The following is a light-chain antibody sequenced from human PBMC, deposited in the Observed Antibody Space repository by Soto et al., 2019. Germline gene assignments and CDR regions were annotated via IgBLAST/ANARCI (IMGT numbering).Light chain of an antibody. J-gene: IGKJ1*01. CDR2: WAS. CDR3: QQYYSTPT. V-gene: IGKV4-1*01. Sequence: DIVMTQSPDSLAVSLGERATINCKSSQSVLYSSSNKNYLAWYQQKPGQPPKLLIYWASTRESGVPDRFSGSGSGTDFTLTISSLQAEDVPVYYCQQYYSTPTFGQGTKVEIK. CDR1: QSVLYSSSNKNY.